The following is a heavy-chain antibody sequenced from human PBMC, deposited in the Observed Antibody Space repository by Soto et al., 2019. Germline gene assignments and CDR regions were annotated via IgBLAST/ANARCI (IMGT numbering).Heavy chain of an antibody. CDR2: ISGSGGST. CDR1: GFTFSSYA. Sequence: EVQLLESGGGLVQPGGSLRLSCAASGFTFSSYAMSWVRQAPGKGLEWVSAISGSGGSTYYADSVKGRFTISRDNSKNALYLQMNSLRAEDTAVYYCAKGLNIDYGDYLDYYYYGMDVWGQGTTVTVSS. D-gene: IGHD4-17*01. V-gene: IGHV3-23*01. CDR3: AKGLNIDYGDYLDYYYYGMDV. J-gene: IGHJ6*02.